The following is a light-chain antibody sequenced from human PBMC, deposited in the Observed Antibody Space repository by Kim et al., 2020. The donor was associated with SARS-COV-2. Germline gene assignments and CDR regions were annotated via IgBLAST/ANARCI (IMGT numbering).Light chain of an antibody. V-gene: IGLV2-8*01. Sequence: QYALTQPPSASGSPGQSVTISCTGTRSDVGNYNYVSWYQQNPGKAPQLIIYEVSRRPSGVPDRFSGSKSGNTASLTVSGLQAEDEADYYCSSYAGSNTYVFGTGTEVTVL. CDR2: EVS. CDR3: SSYAGSNTYV. J-gene: IGLJ1*01. CDR1: RSDVGNYNY.